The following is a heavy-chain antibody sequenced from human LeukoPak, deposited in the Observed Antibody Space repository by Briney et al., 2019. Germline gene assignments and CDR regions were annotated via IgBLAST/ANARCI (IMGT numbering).Heavy chain of an antibody. J-gene: IGHJ3*02. Sequence: GRSLRLSCAASGFTFRSYGMHWVRQAPGKGLEWVAVIWYDGSNKYYADSVKGRFIISRDNSKNTLYLQVNSLRAEDTAIYYCARDSPTFDIWGQGTMVTVSS. V-gene: IGHV3-33*01. CDR2: IWYDGSNK. CDR3: ARDSPTFDI. CDR1: GFTFRSYG.